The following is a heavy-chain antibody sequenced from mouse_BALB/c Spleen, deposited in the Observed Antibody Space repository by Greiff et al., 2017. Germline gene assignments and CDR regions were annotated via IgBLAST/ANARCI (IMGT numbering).Heavy chain of an antibody. CDR2: ILPGSGST. CDR1: GYTFSSYW. V-gene: IGHV1-9*01. J-gene: IGHJ3*01. Sequence: QVQLQQSGAELMKPGASVKISCKATGYTFSSYWIEWVKQRPGHGLEWIGEILPGSGSTNYNEKFKGKATFTADTSSNTAYMQLSSLTSEDSAVYYCARGLRWLAYWGQGTLVTVSA. CDR3: ARGLRWLAY.